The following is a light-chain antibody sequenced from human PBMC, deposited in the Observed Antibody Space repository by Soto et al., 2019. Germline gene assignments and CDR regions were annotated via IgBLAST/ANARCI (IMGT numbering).Light chain of an antibody. CDR1: SSDVGGYNY. CDR3: CSYAGSYSLV. J-gene: IGLJ1*01. V-gene: IGLV2-11*01. Sequence: LTQPRSVSGSPGQPVTISCTGTSSDVGGYNYVSWYQQHPGKAPKLMIYDVSKRPSGVPDRFSGSKSGNTASLTISGLQAEDEADYYCCSYAGSYSLVFGTGTKVTVL. CDR2: DVS.